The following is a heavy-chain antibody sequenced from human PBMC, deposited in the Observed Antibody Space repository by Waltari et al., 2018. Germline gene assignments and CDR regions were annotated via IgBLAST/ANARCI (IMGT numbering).Heavy chain of an antibody. CDR1: GFTFSNFA. CDR2: IRESGRST. Sequence: LESGGAMVQSGGSLRLSCSVSGFTFSNFAMAWVRRAPGKGLEWVSVIRESGRSTLYTDAGRGRFTISRDNSRNTLYLEMNSLRVEDAAIYYCAKDNRAPISGSPTYYFDHWGHGTVVTVSP. D-gene: IGHD3-10*01. J-gene: IGHJ4*01. V-gene: IGHV3-23*01. CDR3: AKDNRAPISGSPTYYFDH.